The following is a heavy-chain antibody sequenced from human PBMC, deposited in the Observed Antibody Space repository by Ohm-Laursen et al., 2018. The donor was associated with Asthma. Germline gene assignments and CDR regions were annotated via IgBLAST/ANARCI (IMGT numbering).Heavy chain of an antibody. J-gene: IGHJ4*02. CDR3: AAVAGPGRFDY. CDR1: GGTFSSYA. CDR2: IIHIFGIA. Sequence: ASVKVSCKASGGTFSSYAISWVRQAPGQGLEWMGGIIHIFGIANYAQKFQGRVTITADKSTSTAYMELRSLRSEDTAVYYCAAVAGPGRFDYWGQGTLVTVSS. D-gene: IGHD6-19*01. V-gene: IGHV1-69*10.